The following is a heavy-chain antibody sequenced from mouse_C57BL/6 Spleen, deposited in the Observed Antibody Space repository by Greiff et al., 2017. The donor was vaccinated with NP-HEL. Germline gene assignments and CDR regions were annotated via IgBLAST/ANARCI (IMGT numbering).Heavy chain of an antibody. CDR1: GFTFSSYA. D-gene: IGHD2-4*01. CDR2: ISDGGSYT. J-gene: IGHJ4*01. Sequence: EVKVVESGGGLVKPGGSLKLSCAASGFTFSSYAMSWVRQTPEKRLEWVATISDGGSYTYYPDNVKGRFTISRDNAKNNLYLQMSHLKSEDTAVYYCPYDYDGYAMDYWGQGTSVTVSS. CDR3: PYDYDGYAMDY. V-gene: IGHV5-4*03.